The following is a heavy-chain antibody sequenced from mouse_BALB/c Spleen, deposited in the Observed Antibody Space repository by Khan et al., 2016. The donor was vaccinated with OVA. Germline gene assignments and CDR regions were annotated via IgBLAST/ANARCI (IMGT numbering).Heavy chain of an antibody. CDR1: GFSLTGYG. Sequence: QVQLKESGPGLAAPSPSLSITCTVSGFSLTGYGVNWVRQPPGKGLEWLGMIWGDGSTDYNSSLKSRLSICKYNSKSQVFLKMNSLQTDDTARYYCGSTYYCGRALDYWGQVTSIAVTS. V-gene: IGHV2-6-7*01. CDR3: GSTYYCGRALDY. J-gene: IGHJ4*01. CDR2: IWGDGST. D-gene: IGHD1-1*01.